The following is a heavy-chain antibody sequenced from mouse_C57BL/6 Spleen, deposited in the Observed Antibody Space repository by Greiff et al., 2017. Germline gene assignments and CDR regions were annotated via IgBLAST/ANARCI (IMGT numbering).Heavy chain of an antibody. CDR3: ARPSYYGSSSYWYFDV. J-gene: IGHJ1*03. CDR2: IDPSDSYT. Sequence: VQLQQPGAELVMPGASVKLSCKASGYTFTSYWMHWVKQRPGQGLEWIGEIDPSDSYTNYNQKFKGKSTLTVDKSSSTAYMQLSSLTSEDSAVYYCARPSYYGSSSYWYFDVWGTGTTVTVSS. CDR1: GYTFTSYW. V-gene: IGHV1-69*01. D-gene: IGHD1-1*01.